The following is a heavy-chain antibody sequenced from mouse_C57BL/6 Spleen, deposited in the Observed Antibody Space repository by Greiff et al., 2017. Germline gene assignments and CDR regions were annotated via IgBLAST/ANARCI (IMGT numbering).Heavy chain of an antibody. V-gene: IGHV1-82*01. CDR3: ARGGDGNYEAY. Sequence: VKLQESGPELVKPGASVKISCKASGYAFSSSWMNWVKQRPGKGLEWIGRIYPGDGDTNYNGKFKGKATLTADKSSSTAYMQLSSLTSEDSAVYFCARGGDGNYEAYWGQGTLVTVSA. CDR1: GYAFSSSW. CDR2: IYPGDGDT. D-gene: IGHD2-1*01. J-gene: IGHJ3*01.